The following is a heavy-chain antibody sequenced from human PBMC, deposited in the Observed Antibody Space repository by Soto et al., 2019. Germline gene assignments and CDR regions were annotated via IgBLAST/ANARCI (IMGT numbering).Heavy chain of an antibody. D-gene: IGHD3-3*01. Sequence: QVQLQESGPGLVKPSETLSLTCTVSGGSISSYYWSWIRQPPGKGLEWIGYIYYSGSTNYNPSLKSRVTISVDTSKNQFSLKLSSVTAADTAVYYCARHPVEGRFLEWGLYNWFDPWGQGTLVTVSS. CDR3: ARHPVEGRFLEWGLYNWFDP. CDR2: IYYSGST. V-gene: IGHV4-59*08. J-gene: IGHJ5*02. CDR1: GGSISSYY.